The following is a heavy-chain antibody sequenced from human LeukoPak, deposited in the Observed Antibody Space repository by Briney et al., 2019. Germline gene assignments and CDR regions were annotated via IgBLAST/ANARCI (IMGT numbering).Heavy chain of an antibody. CDR1: GFTFSSYD. Sequence: GGSLRLSCAASGFTFSSYDMTWVRQTPGKGLEWVALINRSGGTTYYADSVKGLFTISRDNSKNTLYLQMNSLRAEDTAEYYCAKRGGTESFYYFYYMDVWGKGTMVTVSS. D-gene: IGHD2-15*01. CDR3: AKRGGTESFYYFYYMDV. V-gene: IGHV3-23*01. J-gene: IGHJ6*03. CDR2: INRSGGTT.